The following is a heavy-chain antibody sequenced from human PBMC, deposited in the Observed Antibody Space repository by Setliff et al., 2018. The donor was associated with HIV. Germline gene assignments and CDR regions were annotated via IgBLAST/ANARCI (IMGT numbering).Heavy chain of an antibody. V-gene: IGHV3-7*05. J-gene: IGHJ4*02. D-gene: IGHD6-19*01. CDR3: ANMQWASNAWYSFDY. Sequence: GGSLRLSCAASGYTFISYCMAWVRQCPGKGLEWVANKQQHGSEIHYVASVEGRFTISRDNAKNSLYLQMNSLRAEDTAVYYCANMQWASNAWYSFDYWGQGALVTVSS. CDR2: KQQHGSEI. CDR1: GYTFISYC.